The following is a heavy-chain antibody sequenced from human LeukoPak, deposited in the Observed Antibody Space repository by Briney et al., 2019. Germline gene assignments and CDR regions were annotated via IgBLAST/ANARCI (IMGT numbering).Heavy chain of an antibody. D-gene: IGHD6-13*01. CDR1: GGSISSYY. V-gene: IGHV4-4*07. CDR3: ARRYSSSWYEDAFDI. Sequence: SETLSLTCTVSGGSISSYYWNWLRQPAGKGLEWIGRIYTSGSINYNPSLKSRVTMSIDTSKNQFSLRLRSVTAADTAVYYCARRYSSSWYEDAFDIWGQGTMVTVSS. J-gene: IGHJ3*02. CDR2: IYTSGSI.